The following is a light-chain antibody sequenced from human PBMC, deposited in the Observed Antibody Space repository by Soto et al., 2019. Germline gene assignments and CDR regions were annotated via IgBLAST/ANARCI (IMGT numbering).Light chain of an antibody. J-gene: IGKJ4*01. V-gene: IGKV3-20*01. CDR3: QQYGSSPT. Sequence: EIVLTQSPGTLSLSPGERATLSCRASQSVSSSYLAWYQQKPGQAPRLLIYGASCRATGIPDRFSGSGSGTDFTRTISRLEPEDFAVYYCQQYGSSPTFGGGTKVEIK. CDR2: GAS. CDR1: QSVSSSY.